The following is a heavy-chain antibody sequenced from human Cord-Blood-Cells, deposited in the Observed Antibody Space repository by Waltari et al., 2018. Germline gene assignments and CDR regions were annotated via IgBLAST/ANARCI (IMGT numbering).Heavy chain of an antibody. CDR2: ISAYNGNT. CDR3: ARVVTGATSYYYYYYMDV. V-gene: IGHV1-18*04. J-gene: IGHJ6*03. Sequence: QVQLVQSGAEVKKPGASVKVSCKASGYTFTSYGISWVRQAPGQGLEWMGWISAYNGNTNYAQKLQGRVTMTTDTSTSTAYMELRSLRSDDTAVYYCARVVTGATSYYYYYYMDVWGKGTTVTVSS. D-gene: IGHD1-26*01. CDR1: GYTFTSYG.